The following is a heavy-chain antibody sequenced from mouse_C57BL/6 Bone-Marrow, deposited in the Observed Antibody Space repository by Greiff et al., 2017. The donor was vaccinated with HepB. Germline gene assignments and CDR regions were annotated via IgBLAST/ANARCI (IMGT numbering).Heavy chain of an antibody. Sequence: VQVVESGAELARPGASVKLSCKASGYTFTSYGISWVKQRTGQGLEWIGEIYPRSGNTYYNEKFKGKATLTADKSSSTAYMELRSLTSEDSAVYFCAYYYGSSYAMDYWGQGTSVTVSS. CDR1: GYTFTSYG. V-gene: IGHV1-81*01. D-gene: IGHD1-1*01. CDR2: IYPRSGNT. J-gene: IGHJ4*01. CDR3: AYYYGSSYAMDY.